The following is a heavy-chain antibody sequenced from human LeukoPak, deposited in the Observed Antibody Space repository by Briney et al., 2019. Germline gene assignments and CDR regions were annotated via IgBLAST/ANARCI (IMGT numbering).Heavy chain of an antibody. CDR3: ARGHNWNDRGAFDI. J-gene: IGHJ3*02. CDR2: IYSGGST. Sequence: GGALRLSLAASGFTHSSNYMSWVRPAPGKGLEGVSNIYSGGSTYYADSVKGRFTISRDSSKNTLYLQMSSLRAEDTAVYYCARGHNWNDRGAFDIWGQGTMVTVSS. V-gene: IGHV3-53*01. D-gene: IGHD1-1*01. CDR1: GFTHSSNY.